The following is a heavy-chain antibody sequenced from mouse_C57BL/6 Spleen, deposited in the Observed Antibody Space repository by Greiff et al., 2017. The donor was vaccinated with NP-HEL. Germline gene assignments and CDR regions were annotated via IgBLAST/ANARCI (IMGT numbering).Heavy chain of an antibody. CDR1: GYTFTSYW. J-gene: IGHJ4*01. CDR3: ARGDSNGYYYAMDY. D-gene: IGHD2-5*01. V-gene: IGHV1-69*01. Sequence: LQKPGGGRGRRGSSVRLSCKASGYTFTSYWMHWVKQRPGQGLEWIGEIDPSDSYTNYNQKFKGKSTLTVDKSSSTAYMQLSSLTSEDSTVYYCARGDSNGYYYAMDYWGQGTSVTVSS. CDR2: IDPSDSYT.